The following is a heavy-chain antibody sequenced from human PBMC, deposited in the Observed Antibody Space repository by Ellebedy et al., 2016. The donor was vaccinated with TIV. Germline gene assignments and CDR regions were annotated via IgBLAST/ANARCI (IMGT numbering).Heavy chain of an antibody. CDR2: ISSSSRYI. Sequence: PGGSLRLSCAASGFTFSSYAMNWVRQAPGKGLEWVSTISSSSRYIYYADSVGGRFTISRDNAKNSHYLQMNSLRAEDTAVYYCVRALTTGAYYFDFWGQGTLVTVTS. CDR1: GFTFSSYA. D-gene: IGHD4-17*01. J-gene: IGHJ4*02. CDR3: VRALTTGAYYFDF. V-gene: IGHV3-21*04.